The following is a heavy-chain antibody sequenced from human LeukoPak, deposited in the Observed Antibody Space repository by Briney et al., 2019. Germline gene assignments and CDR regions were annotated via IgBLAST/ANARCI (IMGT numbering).Heavy chain of an antibody. Sequence: PSETLSLTCAVYGGSFSGYYWSWIRQPSGKGLEWIGEINHSGSTNYNPSLKSRVTISVDTSKNQFSLKLSSVTAADTAVYYCARSMKVSGHQPAAGTTRWFDPWGQGTLVTVSS. CDR3: ARSMKVSGHQPAAGTTRWFDP. V-gene: IGHV4-34*01. CDR2: INHSGST. CDR1: GGSFSGYY. J-gene: IGHJ5*02. D-gene: IGHD6-13*01.